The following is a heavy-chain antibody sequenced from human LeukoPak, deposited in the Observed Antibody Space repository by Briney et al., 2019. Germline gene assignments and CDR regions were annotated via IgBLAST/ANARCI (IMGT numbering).Heavy chain of an antibody. Sequence: QAGGSLRLSCAASGFTFNSYGMHWVRQVPGKGLEWVAIISYDGTNKYYADSVKGRFTISRDNAKNSLYLQMNSLRAEDTAVYYCARDVPHYSSSPNGPRDYWGQGTLVTVSS. CDR2: ISYDGTNK. J-gene: IGHJ4*02. CDR3: ARDVPHYSSSPNGPRDY. D-gene: IGHD6-6*01. V-gene: IGHV3-30*03. CDR1: GFTFNSYG.